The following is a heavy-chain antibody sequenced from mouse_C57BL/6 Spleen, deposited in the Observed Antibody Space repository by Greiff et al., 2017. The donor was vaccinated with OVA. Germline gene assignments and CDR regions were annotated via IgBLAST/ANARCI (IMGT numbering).Heavy chain of an antibody. D-gene: IGHD1-1*01. J-gene: IGHJ2*01. Sequence: EVMLVESEGGLVQPGSSMKLSCTASGFTFSDYYMAWVRQVPEKGLEWVANINYDGSSTYYLDSLKSRFIISRDNAKNILYLQMSSLKSEDTATYYCAREGPYYGSSECYFDYWGQGTTLTVSS. CDR1: GFTFSDYY. CDR3: AREGPYYGSSECYFDY. V-gene: IGHV5-16*01. CDR2: INYDGSST.